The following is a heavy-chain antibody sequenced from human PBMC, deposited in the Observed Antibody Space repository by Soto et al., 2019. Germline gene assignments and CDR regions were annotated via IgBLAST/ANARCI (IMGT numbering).Heavy chain of an antibody. D-gene: IGHD3-10*01. Sequence: GASVKVSCKASGYTFTGYYMHWVRQAPGQGLEWMGWINPNSGGTNYAQKFQGRVTMTRDTSISTAYMELSRLRSDDTAVHYCARDIYEGITMVRGPFDYWGQGTLVTVPQ. CDR2: INPNSGGT. J-gene: IGHJ4*02. CDR1: GYTFTGYY. CDR3: ARDIYEGITMVRGPFDY. V-gene: IGHV1-2*02.